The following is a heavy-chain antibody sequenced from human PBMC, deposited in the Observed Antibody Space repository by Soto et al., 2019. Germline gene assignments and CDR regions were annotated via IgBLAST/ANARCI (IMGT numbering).Heavy chain of an antibody. CDR3: ARQASGSYTDFDY. D-gene: IGHD3-10*01. CDR1: GGSFSGYY. J-gene: IGHJ4*02. V-gene: IGHV4-34*01. CDR2: INYSGST. Sequence: KLPETLSLTCAVYGGSFSGYYWSWIRQPPGKGLEWIGGINYSGSTYYTPSLKSRVTISVDTSKNQFSLKLSSVTAADSAVYFCARQASGSYTDFDYWGKGTLVTVSS.